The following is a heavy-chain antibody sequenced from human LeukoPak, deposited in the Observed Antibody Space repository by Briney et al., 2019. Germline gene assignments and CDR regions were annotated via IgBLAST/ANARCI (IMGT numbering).Heavy chain of an antibody. CDR1: GFTFSTYW. CDR3: ARDDYGGVDY. J-gene: IGHJ4*02. CDR2: INQDGSEK. Sequence: PGGSLRLSCAASGFTFSTYWMSWVRLAPGKGLEWVANINQDGSEKYYVDSVKGRFTISRDNAKNSLYLQMDSLRAEDTAVYYCARDDYGGVDYWGQGTLVPVSS. D-gene: IGHD4-23*01. V-gene: IGHV3-7*01.